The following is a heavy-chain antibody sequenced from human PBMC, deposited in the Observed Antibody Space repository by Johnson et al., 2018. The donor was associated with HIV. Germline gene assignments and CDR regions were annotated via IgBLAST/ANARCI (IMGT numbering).Heavy chain of an antibody. Sequence: VQLVESGGGLVQPGGSLRLSCAASGFAFSSYAMSWVRQAPGEGLEWVSAISGSGGSTYYAASLKGRFTISRDNSKNTLYLQMNRLRDEDTAVYYCAREGFRSAHLNAFDIWGQGTMVTVSS. CDR1: GFAFSSYA. D-gene: IGHD2/OR15-2a*01. J-gene: IGHJ3*02. V-gene: IGHV3-23*04. CDR3: AREGFRSAHLNAFDI. CDR2: ISGSGGST.